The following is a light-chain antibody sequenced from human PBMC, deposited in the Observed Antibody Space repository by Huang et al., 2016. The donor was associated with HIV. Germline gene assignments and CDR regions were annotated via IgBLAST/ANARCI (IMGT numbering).Light chain of an antibody. J-gene: IGKJ2*01. Sequence: EIVLTQSPGTLSLSPGERATLSCRASQSVTSTFLAWYQQRPGQAPSLLIYAASTRATGIPDRFSGSGSGTDFSLTISRLEPEDFEVYYCHQYAASPATFGQGTKLEI. CDR1: QSVTSTF. V-gene: IGKV3-20*01. CDR2: AAS. CDR3: HQYAASPAT.